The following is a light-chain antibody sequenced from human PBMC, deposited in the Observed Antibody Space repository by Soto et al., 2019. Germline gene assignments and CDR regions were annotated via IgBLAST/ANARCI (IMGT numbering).Light chain of an antibody. V-gene: IGKV1-5*03. CDR2: QAS. Sequence: VAFPCRASQSMGRSLAWYHQQPGKPPNLLIYQASTLEGGVPSRFRGSGSEREFTLTISSLQPEDFATYYCQQYLSYSGTFGQGTKVDIK. CDR1: QSMGRS. J-gene: IGKJ1*01. CDR3: QQYLSYSGT.